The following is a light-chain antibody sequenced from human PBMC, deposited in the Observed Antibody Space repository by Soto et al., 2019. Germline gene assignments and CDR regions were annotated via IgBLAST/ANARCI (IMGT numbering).Light chain of an antibody. J-gene: IGLJ1*01. CDR1: SSDVGGYNY. Sequence: QSVLTQPPSASGSPGQSVTISCTGTSSDVGGYNYVSWYQQHPGKAPKLMIYEVSKRPSGVPDRFSGSKSGNTASLTVSGLQAEDEADYYCSSYVVSNTYVLGTGTKV. V-gene: IGLV2-8*01. CDR3: SSYVVSNTYV. CDR2: EVS.